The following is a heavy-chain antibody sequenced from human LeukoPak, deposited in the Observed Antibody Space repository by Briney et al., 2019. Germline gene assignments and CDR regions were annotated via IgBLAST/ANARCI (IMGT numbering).Heavy chain of an antibody. CDR3: ARSIGTTVTTDDYYYGMDV. CDR2: INPSGGST. D-gene: IGHD4-11*01. CDR1: GYTFTSYY. V-gene: IGHV1-46*01. Sequence: ASVKVSCKASGYTFTSYYMHWVRQAPGQGLEWMGIINPSGGSTSYAQKFQGRVTMTRDTSTSTVYMELSSLRSEDTAVYYCARSIGTTVTTDDYYYGMDVWGQGTRSPSP. J-gene: IGHJ6*02.